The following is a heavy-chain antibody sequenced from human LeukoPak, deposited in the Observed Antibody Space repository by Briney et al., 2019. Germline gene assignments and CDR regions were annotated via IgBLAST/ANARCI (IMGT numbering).Heavy chain of an antibody. CDR3: ARGGPRTDDYNFDF. V-gene: IGHV4-59*01. J-gene: IGHJ4*02. CDR1: GASIGSFD. D-gene: IGHD5-24*01. Sequence: SETLSRTCSVSGASIGSFDWSWIRQPPGKGLEWIGYVYDGGKTYYNPSLKGRVTMSVDTSNSLFSLKLRSVTAADTAVYYCARGGPRTDDYNFDFWGQGTLVSVSS. CDR2: VYDGGKT.